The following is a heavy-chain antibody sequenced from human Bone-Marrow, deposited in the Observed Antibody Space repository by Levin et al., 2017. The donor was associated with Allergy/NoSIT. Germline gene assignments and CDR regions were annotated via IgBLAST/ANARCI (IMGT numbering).Heavy chain of an antibody. J-gene: IGHJ5*02. Sequence: PSETLSLTCTVSGDSITSTTHYWTWIRQPPGKGLEWIGSLSYSGTSHYNSSLSSRVTISVDTSNNQFSLQLNSVTATDTAVYYCAPYSSTWGWFDPWGQGTLVTVSS. V-gene: IGHV4-39*01. CDR2: LSYSGTS. CDR1: GDSITSTTHY. D-gene: IGHD1-26*01. CDR3: APYSSTWGWFDP.